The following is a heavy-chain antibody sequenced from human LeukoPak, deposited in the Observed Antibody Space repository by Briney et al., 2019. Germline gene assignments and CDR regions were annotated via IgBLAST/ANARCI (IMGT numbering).Heavy chain of an antibody. V-gene: IGHV3-7*03. CDR1: GFTFSSYW. Sequence: PGGSLRLSCAASGFTFSSYWMSWVRQAPGKGLEWVANIKQDGSEKYYVDSVKGRFTISRDNAKNSLYLQMNSLRAEDTAVYYCARETDIPGYSSGLDYWGRGTLVTVSS. J-gene: IGHJ4*02. D-gene: IGHD6-19*01. CDR3: ARETDIPGYSSGLDY. CDR2: IKQDGSEK.